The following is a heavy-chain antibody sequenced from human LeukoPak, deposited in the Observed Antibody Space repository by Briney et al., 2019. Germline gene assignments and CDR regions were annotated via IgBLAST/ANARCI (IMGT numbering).Heavy chain of an antibody. V-gene: IGHV1-69*04. CDR2: IIPILGIA. Sequence: SVKVSCKASGGTFISYAISWVRQAPGQGLEWMGRIIPILGIANYAQKFQGRVTITADKSASTAYMELSSLRSEDTAVYYCARCSSTSCPGGSGMDVWGQGTTVTVSS. CDR3: ARCSSTSCPGGSGMDV. J-gene: IGHJ6*02. CDR1: GGTFISYA. D-gene: IGHD2-2*01.